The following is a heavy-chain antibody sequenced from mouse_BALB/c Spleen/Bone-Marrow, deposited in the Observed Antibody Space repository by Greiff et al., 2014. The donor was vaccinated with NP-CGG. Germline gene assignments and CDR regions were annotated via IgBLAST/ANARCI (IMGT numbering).Heavy chain of an antibody. J-gene: IGHJ4*01. CDR2: ISDGGTYT. Sequence: EVKLEESGGGLVKPGGSLKLSCAASGFTFSDFYMFWFRQTPEKRLEWVATISDGGTYTYYPDSVKGRFTTSRDNAKNNLYLQMSSLKSEDTAIYYCARSGERYGAMDYWGQGTSVTVSS. V-gene: IGHV5-4*02. CDR3: ARSGERYGAMDY. CDR1: GFTFSDFY. D-gene: IGHD1-1*02.